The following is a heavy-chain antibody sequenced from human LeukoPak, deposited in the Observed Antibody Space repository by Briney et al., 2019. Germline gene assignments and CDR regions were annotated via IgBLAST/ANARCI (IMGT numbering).Heavy chain of an antibody. Sequence: GGSLRLSCAASGFTFDDYGMSWVRQAPGKGLDWVSGINWNGGSTGYADSVKGRFTISRDNAKNSLYLQMNSLRAEDTALYYCARGRGYSYGTHFDYWGQGTLVTVSS. CDR3: ARGRGYSYGTHFDY. J-gene: IGHJ4*02. CDR1: GFTFDDYG. V-gene: IGHV3-20*04. CDR2: INWNGGST. D-gene: IGHD5-18*01.